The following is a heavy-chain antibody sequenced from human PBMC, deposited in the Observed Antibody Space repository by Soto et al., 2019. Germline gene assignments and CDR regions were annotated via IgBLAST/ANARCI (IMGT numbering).Heavy chain of an antibody. CDR1: GGSISSGGYY. D-gene: IGHD2-21*02. CDR3: ARGSEGDIVVVTAPTYWYFDL. J-gene: IGHJ2*01. V-gene: IGHV4-31*01. Sequence: QVQLQESGPGLVKPSQTLSLTCTVSGGSISSGGYYWSWIRQHPGKGLEWIGYIYYSGSTYYNPSLMGQVTISVDMSKSQFSVKLSSVTAADTAVYYCARGSEGDIVVVTAPTYWYFDLWGRGTLVTVSS. CDR2: IYYSGST.